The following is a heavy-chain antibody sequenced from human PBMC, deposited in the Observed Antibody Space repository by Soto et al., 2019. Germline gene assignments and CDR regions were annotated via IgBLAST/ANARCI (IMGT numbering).Heavy chain of an antibody. Sequence: PGGSLRLSCAASGFTFSNAWMAWVRQTPGKGLERVGHIEAKSDGGTTDLAAPVRGRFSISRDDSINTVYLQMNSLKSEDSAVYYCTSRLSIFYGMDVWGPGTTVTVSS. V-gene: IGHV3-15*04. D-gene: IGHD3-3*01. CDR1: GFTFSNAW. CDR2: IEAKSDGGTT. CDR3: TSRLSIFYGMDV. J-gene: IGHJ6*02.